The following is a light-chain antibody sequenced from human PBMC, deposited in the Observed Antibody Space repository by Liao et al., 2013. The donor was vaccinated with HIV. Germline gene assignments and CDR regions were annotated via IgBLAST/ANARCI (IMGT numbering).Light chain of an antibody. CDR2: RGS. J-gene: IGLJ2*01. V-gene: IGLV3-1*01. CDR1: KLGERY. CDR3: QAWDTTTAV. Sequence: SYDLSQPPSVSVSPGQTASITCSGDKLGERYPCWYQQKPGQSPVLVIYRGSKRPSGIPERFSGSQSGNTATLTISGTQTLDAADYYCQAWDTTTAVFGGGTKLTVL.